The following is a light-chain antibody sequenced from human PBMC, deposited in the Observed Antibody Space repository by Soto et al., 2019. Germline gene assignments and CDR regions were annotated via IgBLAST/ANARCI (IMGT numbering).Light chain of an antibody. CDR1: QSISSW. V-gene: IGKV1-5*01. Sequence: DIQITHTPSTLSASVGDRVTITCRASQSISSWLAWYQQKPGKAPNLLMYAASTLQSGVPSRFSGGESGTEYTLTISSLQPEDSATYYCQQLYIFPLTFGQGTRLEIK. CDR3: QQLYIFPLT. J-gene: IGKJ5*01. CDR2: AAS.